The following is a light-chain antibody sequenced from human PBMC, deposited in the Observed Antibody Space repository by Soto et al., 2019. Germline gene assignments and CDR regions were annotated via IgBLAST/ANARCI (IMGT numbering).Light chain of an antibody. CDR2: DIR. CDR1: SSDVGGYKY. Sequence: QSALTQPASVSGSPGQSITISCTGTSSDVGGYKYVSWYQQHPGKAPKLMIYDIRNRPSGVSNRFSGSKSGNTASLTISGLQAGGEADYYCSSYSSSRPCLFGTGA. J-gene: IGLJ1*01. V-gene: IGLV2-14*03. CDR3: SSYSSSRPCL.